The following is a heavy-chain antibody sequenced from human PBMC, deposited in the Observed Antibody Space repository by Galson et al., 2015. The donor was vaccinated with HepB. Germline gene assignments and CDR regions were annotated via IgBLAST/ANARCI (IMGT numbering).Heavy chain of an antibody. D-gene: IGHD3-16*01. CDR2: ISVSGGST. Sequence: SLRLSCAASGFTFSSYAMSWVRQAPGKGLEWVSVISVSGGSTEYADSVKGRFTISGDNSKNTLYLQMNSLRVEDTAVYYCARVSGYNYAYSDYWGQGTLVTVSS. CDR1: GFTFSSYA. J-gene: IGHJ4*02. CDR3: ARVSGYNYAYSDY. V-gene: IGHV3-23*01.